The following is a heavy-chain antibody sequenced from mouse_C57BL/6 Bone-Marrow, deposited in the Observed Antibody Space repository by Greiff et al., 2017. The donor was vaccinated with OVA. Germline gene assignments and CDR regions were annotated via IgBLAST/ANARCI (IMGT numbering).Heavy chain of an antibody. V-gene: IGHV1-59*01. CDR2: IDPSDSYT. Sequence: QVQLQQPGAELVRPGTSVKLSCKASGYTFTSYWMHWVKQRPGQGLEWIGVIDPSDSYTNYNQQFTGKATLTVDTSSSTAYMQLSSLTSEDSAVYYWASSKFMTTVGARAFDYWGQGTTLTVSS. CDR1: GYTFTSYW. D-gene: IGHD1-1*01. CDR3: ASSKFMTTVGARAFDY. J-gene: IGHJ2*01.